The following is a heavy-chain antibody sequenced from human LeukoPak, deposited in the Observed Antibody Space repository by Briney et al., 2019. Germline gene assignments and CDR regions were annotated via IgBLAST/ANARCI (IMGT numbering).Heavy chain of an antibody. V-gene: IGHV1-18*01. CDR3: ASLYGSGILVMDV. D-gene: IGHD3-10*01. J-gene: IGHJ6*02. CDR1: GYTFTSYG. CDR2: ISAYNGNT. Sequence: ASVKVSCKASGYTFTSYGISWVRLAPGQGLEWMGWISAYNGNTNYAQKLQGRVTMTTDTSASTAYMELRGLRSDDTAVYYCASLYGSGILVMDVWGQGTTVTVSS.